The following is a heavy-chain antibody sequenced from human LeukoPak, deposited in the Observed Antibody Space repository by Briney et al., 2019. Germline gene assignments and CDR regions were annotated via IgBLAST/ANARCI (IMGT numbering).Heavy chain of an antibody. V-gene: IGHV3-21*01. Sequence: GGSLRLSCAASGITFSNYIMNWVRRAPGRGLEWVSSISSSSSYIYYADSVKGRFTISRDNANNSLYLQMDSLRAEDTAVYYCARHLSGSGNYFIDSCGMDVWGQGTTVTVSS. CDR2: ISSSSSYI. J-gene: IGHJ6*02. CDR1: GITFSNYI. D-gene: IGHD3-10*01. CDR3: ARHLSGSGNYFIDSCGMDV.